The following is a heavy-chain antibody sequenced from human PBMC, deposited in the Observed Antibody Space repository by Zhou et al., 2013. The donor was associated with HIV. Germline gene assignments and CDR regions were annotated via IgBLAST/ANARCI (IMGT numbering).Heavy chain of an antibody. CDR3: AREGSGSYYSYWYFDL. CDR1: GGSISSHY. J-gene: IGHJ2*01. CDR2: IFDSGST. V-gene: IGHV4-59*11. Sequence: QVQLQESGPGLVKPSETLSLTCTVSGGSISSHYWSWFRQPPGKGLEWLGYIFDSGSTSFNPSLRSRVTISVDAAKNQFSLELTSTTAADTAVYYCAREGSGSYYSYWYFDLWGRGALVTVSS. D-gene: IGHD3-10*01.